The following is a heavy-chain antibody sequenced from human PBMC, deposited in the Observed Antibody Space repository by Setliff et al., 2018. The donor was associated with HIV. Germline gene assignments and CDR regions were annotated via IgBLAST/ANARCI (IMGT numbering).Heavy chain of an antibody. Sequence: SETLSLTCTVSGGSISSAYYYWSWIRQFPGKGLEWIGYISYSGLTYYNPSLKSRPTISGDTSQNQFSLQLTSVTTADTAVYYCARDGVWSSGRDAFDIWGQGTMVTVSS. CDR2: ISYSGLT. V-gene: IGHV4-31*03. J-gene: IGHJ3*02. CDR1: GGSISSAYYY. D-gene: IGHD3-22*01. CDR3: ARDGVWSSGRDAFDI.